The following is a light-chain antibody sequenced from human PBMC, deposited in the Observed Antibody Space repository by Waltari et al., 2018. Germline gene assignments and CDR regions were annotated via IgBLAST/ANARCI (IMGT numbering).Light chain of an antibody. CDR2: DAS. J-gene: IGKJ2*01. CDR1: QDIGMY. V-gene: IGKV1-33*01. CDR3: QQYGNLPYT. Sequence: DIQMTQSQSSLSASAGDRVTISCQASQDIGMYFSWFQQKPGKAPRLLIFDASNVESGVPSRFSASGDGTHCTHTITSQQPEDVAMYYCQQYGNLPYTFGQGTKVEI.